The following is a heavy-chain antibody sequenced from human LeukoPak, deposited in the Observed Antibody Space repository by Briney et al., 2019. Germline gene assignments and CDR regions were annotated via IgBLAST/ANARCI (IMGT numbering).Heavy chain of an antibody. CDR3: ARGRYCSSTSCYIDY. CDR1: GFTFSSYA. V-gene: IGHV3-23*01. Sequence: PGGCLRLSCAAPGFTFSSYAMSWVRQAPGKGLEWVSGISSSGDSTYYADSVKGRFTISRDNSKKTLYLQTNSLRAEDTAVYYCARGRYCSSTSCYIDYWGQGTLVTVSS. D-gene: IGHD2-2*02. J-gene: IGHJ4*02. CDR2: ISSSGDST.